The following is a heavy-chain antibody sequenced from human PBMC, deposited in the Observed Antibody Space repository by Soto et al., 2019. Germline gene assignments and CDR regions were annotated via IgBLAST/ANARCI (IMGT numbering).Heavy chain of an antibody. CDR3: AGVILAGYYRFDP. CDR1: GDSISSTNW. J-gene: IGHJ5*02. D-gene: IGHD3-9*01. CDR2: VSHSGSP. Sequence: SETLSLTCTVSGDSISSTNWWSWVRQPPGKGLEWIGEVSHSGSPNYNPSLKSRVTISVDKSKNQFSLRLSSVTAADTAVYYCAGVILAGYYRFDPWGQGTLVTVSS. V-gene: IGHV4-4*02.